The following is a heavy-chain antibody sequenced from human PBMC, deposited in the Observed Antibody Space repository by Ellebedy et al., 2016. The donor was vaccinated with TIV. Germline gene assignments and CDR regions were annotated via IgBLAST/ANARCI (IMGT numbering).Heavy chain of an antibody. CDR3: AKNSLETLVTP. Sequence: GESLKISCAASGFTFSTYAMRWVRQAPEKGLEWVSTISGRAERTYYADSVKGRFTISRDNSKTTLYLQMNSLRADDPALYYWAKNSLETLVTPWGQGTLVAVSS. J-gene: IGHJ5*02. CDR1: GFTFSTYA. V-gene: IGHV3-23*01. CDR2: ISGRAERT. D-gene: IGHD2-21*02.